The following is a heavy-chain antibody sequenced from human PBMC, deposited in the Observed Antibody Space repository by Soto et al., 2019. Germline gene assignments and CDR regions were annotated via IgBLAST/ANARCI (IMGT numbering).Heavy chain of an antibody. J-gene: IGHJ4*02. Sequence: ESGGGLVQPGRSLRLSCAASGFTFDDYAMHWVRQAPGKGLELVSGISWNSGSIGYADSVKGRFTISRDNAKNSLYLQMNSLRAEDTALYYCAKDIRPYCSGGSCYSGFDYWGQGTLVTVSS. CDR2: ISWNSGSI. V-gene: IGHV3-9*01. CDR1: GFTFDDYA. CDR3: AKDIRPYCSGGSCYSGFDY. D-gene: IGHD2-15*01.